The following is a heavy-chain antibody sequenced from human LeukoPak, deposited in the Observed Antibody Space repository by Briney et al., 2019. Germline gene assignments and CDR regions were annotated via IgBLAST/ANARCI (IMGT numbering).Heavy chain of an antibody. CDR3: ARDFYSSGWYHY. V-gene: IGHV4-4*02. CDR2: IYHSGST. J-gene: IGHJ4*02. Sequence: SETLSPTCAVSGGSTSSSNWWSWVRQPPGKGLEWIGEIYHSGSTNYNPSLKSRVTISVDKSKNQFSLKLSSVTAADTAVYYCARDFYSSGWYHYWGQGTLVTVSS. D-gene: IGHD6-19*01. CDR1: GGSTSSSNW.